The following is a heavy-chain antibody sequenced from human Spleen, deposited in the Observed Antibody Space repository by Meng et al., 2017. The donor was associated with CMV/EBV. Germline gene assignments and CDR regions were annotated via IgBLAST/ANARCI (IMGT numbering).Heavy chain of an antibody. Sequence: GESLKISCAASGFTVSSYFMTWVRLAPGKGLEWLSVIYSGGTTYYADSVKGRFTISRDNSKNSLYLQMNSLRSEDTAVYYCARQEGYSYGYKVSNYYFGMDVWGQGTTVTVSS. V-gene: IGHV3-66*02. CDR1: GFTVSSYF. CDR2: IYSGGTT. D-gene: IGHD5-18*01. CDR3: ARQEGYSYGYKVSNYYFGMDV. J-gene: IGHJ6*02.